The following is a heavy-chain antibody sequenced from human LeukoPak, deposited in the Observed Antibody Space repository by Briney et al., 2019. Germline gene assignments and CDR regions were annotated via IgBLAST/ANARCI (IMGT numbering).Heavy chain of an antibody. Sequence: GGSLRLSCAASGFTFDDYAMHWVRQAPGKGLEWVSGISWNSGSIGYADSVKGRFTISRDNAKNSLYLQMNSLRVEDTALYYCAKASYSGNYYAFDIWGQGTMVTVSS. CDR2: ISWNSGSI. CDR3: AKASYSGNYYAFDI. CDR1: GFTFDDYA. D-gene: IGHD1-26*01. V-gene: IGHV3-9*01. J-gene: IGHJ3*02.